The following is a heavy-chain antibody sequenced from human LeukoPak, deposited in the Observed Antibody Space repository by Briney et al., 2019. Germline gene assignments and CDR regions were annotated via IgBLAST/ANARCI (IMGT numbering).Heavy chain of an antibody. D-gene: IGHD2-2*01. Sequence: GGSLRLSCAASGFTFSSYSMNWVRQAPGKGLEWVSYISSSSSTIYYADSVKGRFTISRDNAKNSLYLQMNSLRAEDTAVYYCATWGYCSSTSCPYYFDYWGQGTLVTVSS. J-gene: IGHJ4*02. CDR3: ATWGYCSSTSCPYYFDY. V-gene: IGHV3-48*01. CDR1: GFTFSSYS. CDR2: ISSSSSTI.